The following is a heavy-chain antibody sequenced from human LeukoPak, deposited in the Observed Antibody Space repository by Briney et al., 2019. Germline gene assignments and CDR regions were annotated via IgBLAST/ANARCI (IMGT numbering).Heavy chain of an antibody. J-gene: IGHJ4*02. Sequence: GGSLRLSCAASGFTFSSYSMNWVRQAPGKGLEWVSSISSSSSYIYYADSVKGRFTISRDNAKNSLYLQMNSLKTEDTAVYYCSTEGVVVPAAIGNYWGQGTLVTVSS. V-gene: IGHV3-21*03. CDR1: GFTFSSYS. D-gene: IGHD2-2*02. CDR3: STEGVVVPAAIGNY. CDR2: ISSSSSYI.